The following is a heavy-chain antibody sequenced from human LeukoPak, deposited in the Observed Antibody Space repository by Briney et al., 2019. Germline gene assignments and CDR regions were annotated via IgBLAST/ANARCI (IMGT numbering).Heavy chain of an antibody. D-gene: IGHD3-9*01. CDR3: ARAPNDWLLYFYFDY. CDR1: GGSISSGGYY. J-gene: IGHJ4*02. V-gene: IGHV4-31*03. CDR2: IYYSGST. Sequence: SGTLSLTCTVSGGSISSGGYYWSWIRQHPGKGLEWIGYIYYSGSTYYNPSLKSRVTISVDTSKNQFSLKLSSVTAADTAVYYCARAPNDWLLYFYFDYWGQGTLVTVSS.